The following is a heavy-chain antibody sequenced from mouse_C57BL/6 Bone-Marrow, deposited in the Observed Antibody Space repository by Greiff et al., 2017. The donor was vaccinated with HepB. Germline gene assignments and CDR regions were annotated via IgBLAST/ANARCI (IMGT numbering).Heavy chain of an antibody. J-gene: IGHJ3*01. CDR2: SRNKANDYTT. CDR1: GFTFSDFY. V-gene: IGHV7-1*01. CDR3: ARDVLYGNYVRFAY. D-gene: IGHD2-1*01. Sequence: EVKLVESGGGLVQSGRSLRLSCATSGFTFSDFYMEWVRQAPGKGLEWIAASRNKANDYTTEYSASVKGRFIVSRDTSQSILYLQMNALRAEDTAIYYCARDVLYGNYVRFAYWGQGTLVTVSA.